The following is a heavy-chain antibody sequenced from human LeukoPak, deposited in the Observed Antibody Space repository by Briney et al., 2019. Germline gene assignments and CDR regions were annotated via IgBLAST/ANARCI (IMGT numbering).Heavy chain of an antibody. V-gene: IGHV4-59*08. D-gene: IGHD6-19*01. CDR3: ARHGYSSGIYDAFDI. Sequence: SETLSLTCTVSGGSISSYYWSWIRQPQGKGLEWIGYIYYSGSTNYNPSLKSRVTISVDTSTNQFSLKLSSVTAADTAVYYCARHGYSSGIYDAFDIWGQGTMVTVSS. J-gene: IGHJ3*02. CDR2: IYYSGST. CDR1: GGSISSYY.